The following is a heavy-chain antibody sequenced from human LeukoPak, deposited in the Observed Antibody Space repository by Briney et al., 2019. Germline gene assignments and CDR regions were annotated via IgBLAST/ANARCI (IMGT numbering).Heavy chain of an antibody. V-gene: IGHV4-59*01. CDR1: GGSISSYY. Sequence: PSETLSLTCTASGGSISSYYWSWIRQPPGKGLEWIGYIYYSGSTNYNPSLKSRVTISVDTSKNQFSLKLSSVTAADTAVYYCAREGALNYDILTGYYLRYFDYWGQGTLVTVSS. CDR3: AREGALNYDILTGYYLRYFDY. J-gene: IGHJ4*02. D-gene: IGHD3-9*01. CDR2: IYYSGST.